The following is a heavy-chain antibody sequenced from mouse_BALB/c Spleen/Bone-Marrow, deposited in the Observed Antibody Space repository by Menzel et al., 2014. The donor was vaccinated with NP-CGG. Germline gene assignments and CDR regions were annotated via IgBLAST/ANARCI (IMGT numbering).Heavy chain of an antibody. V-gene: IGHV1-14*01. CDR1: GYTFTNYV. J-gene: IGHJ4*01. Sequence: ESGPELVKPGASVKMSCKASGYTFTNYVMHWVKQKPGQGLEWIGYINPYNDGTKYNEKFKGKATLTSDKSSSTAYMELSSLTSEDSAVYYCARGGYGNVYYAMDYWGQGTSATVSS. D-gene: IGHD2-10*02. CDR2: INPYNDGT. CDR3: ARGGYGNVYYAMDY.